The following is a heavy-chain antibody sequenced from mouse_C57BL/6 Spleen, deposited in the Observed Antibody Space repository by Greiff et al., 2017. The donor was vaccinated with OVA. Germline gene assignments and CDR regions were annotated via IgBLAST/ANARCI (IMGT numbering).Heavy chain of an antibody. Sequence: EVKLMESGGGLVKPGGSLKLSCAASGFTFSDYGMHWVRQAPEKGLEWVAYISSGSSTIYYADTVKGRFTISRDNAKNTLFLQMTSLRSEDTAMYYCARKESTTVVADHYAMDYWGQGTSVTVSS. D-gene: IGHD1-1*01. CDR1: GFTFSDYG. CDR3: ARKESTTVVADHYAMDY. J-gene: IGHJ4*01. CDR2: ISSGSSTI. V-gene: IGHV5-17*01.